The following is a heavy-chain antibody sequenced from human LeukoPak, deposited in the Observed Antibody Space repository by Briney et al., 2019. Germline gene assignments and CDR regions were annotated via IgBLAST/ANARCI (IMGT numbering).Heavy chain of an antibody. CDR2: INHSGST. D-gene: IGHD6-6*01. CDR1: GGSINSNNYY. V-gene: IGHV4-39*07. J-gene: IGHJ5*02. Sequence: SETLSLTCTVSGGSINSNNYYWGWIRQPPGEGLERIGEINHSGSTNYNPSLKSQVTISVDTSKNQFSLILRSVTAADTAVYYCARKYPDHWFDPWGQGTLVTVSS. CDR3: ARKYPDHWFDP.